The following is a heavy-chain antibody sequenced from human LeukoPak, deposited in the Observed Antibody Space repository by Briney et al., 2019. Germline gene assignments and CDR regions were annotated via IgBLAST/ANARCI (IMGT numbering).Heavy chain of an antibody. V-gene: IGHV3-48*03. J-gene: IGHJ4*02. D-gene: IGHD6-19*01. CDR1: GFTFSSYE. Sequence: GGSLRLSCAVSGFTFSSYEMNWVRQAPGQGLEWVSYISGSGSTIYYVDSVKGRFTISRDNAKNSLYLQMNSLRAEDTAVYYCAREQWLGIDYWGQGTLVTVSS. CDR2: ISGSGSTI. CDR3: AREQWLGIDY.